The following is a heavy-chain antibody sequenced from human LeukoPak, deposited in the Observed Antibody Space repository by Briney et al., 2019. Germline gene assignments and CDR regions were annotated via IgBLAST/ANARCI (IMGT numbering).Heavy chain of an antibody. CDR1: GYTFTINV. CDR2: ISANSGNT. J-gene: IGHJ3*01. V-gene: IGHV1-18*01. CDR3: ARDRNHAFDF. Sequence: GASVKVSCKASGYTFTINVISWVRQAPGQGLEWMGWISANSGNTNYAQRLQGRVTMTTDTSTTTAYMELRSLRSDDTAVYYCARDRNHAFDFWGQGTMVTVSS.